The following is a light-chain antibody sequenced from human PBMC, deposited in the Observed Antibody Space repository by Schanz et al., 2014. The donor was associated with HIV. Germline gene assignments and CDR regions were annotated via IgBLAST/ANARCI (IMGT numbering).Light chain of an antibody. CDR2: DAS. CDR3: QQRSNWPPGYT. Sequence: EIVLTQSPGTLSLSPGERVTLSCRASQSVSNNYLAWYQQTPGQAPRLLIYDASNRATGIPARFSGSGSGTDFTLTISSLEPEDFAVYYCQQRSNWPPGYTFGQGTKLEIK. J-gene: IGKJ2*01. CDR1: QSVSNNY. V-gene: IGKV3-11*01.